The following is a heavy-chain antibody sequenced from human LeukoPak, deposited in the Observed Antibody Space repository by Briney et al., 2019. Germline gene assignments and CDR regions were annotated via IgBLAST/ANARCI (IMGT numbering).Heavy chain of an antibody. CDR3: ARDGVTVSSSPSYWYFDL. CDR2: ISSSGSYI. J-gene: IGHJ2*01. V-gene: IGHV3-21*01. CDR1: GFTFSTYT. D-gene: IGHD3-3*01. Sequence: PGESLRLSCAASGFTFSTYTINWVSRAPGKGLGWVSSISSSGSYIYSADSVKGRFTISRDNAKSSLYLHMDSLRVEDTAVYYCARDGVTVSSSPSYWYFDLWGRGTLVTVSS.